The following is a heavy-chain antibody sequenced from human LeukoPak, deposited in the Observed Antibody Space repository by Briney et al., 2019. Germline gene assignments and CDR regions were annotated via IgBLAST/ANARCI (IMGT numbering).Heavy chain of an antibody. CDR2: INWDGEST. V-gene: IGHV3-20*04. J-gene: IGHJ5*02. D-gene: IGHD2-8*01. CDR3: TRGPDARGPNGPNWFDP. CDR1: GFSFDDHG. Sequence: GGSLRLSCVASGFSFDDHGMHWVRQTPGKRLEWVSGINWDGESTGYADSVKGRFTISTDNAENSLFLQMNSLRAEDTALYYCTRGPDARGPNGPNWFDPWGQGTLVSVSS.